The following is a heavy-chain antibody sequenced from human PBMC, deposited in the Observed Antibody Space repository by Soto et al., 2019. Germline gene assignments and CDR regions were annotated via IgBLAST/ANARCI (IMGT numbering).Heavy chain of an antibody. Sequence: SETLSLTCTVSGGSISSYYWSWIRQPPGKGLEWIGYIYYSGSTNYNPSLKSRVTISVDTSKNQFSLKLSSVTAADTAVYYCARGGPYDSSGYYYYGMDVWGQGTTVTVSS. CDR3: ARGGPYDSSGYYYYGMDV. CDR2: IYYSGST. D-gene: IGHD3-22*01. CDR1: GGSISSYY. V-gene: IGHV4-59*01. J-gene: IGHJ6*02.